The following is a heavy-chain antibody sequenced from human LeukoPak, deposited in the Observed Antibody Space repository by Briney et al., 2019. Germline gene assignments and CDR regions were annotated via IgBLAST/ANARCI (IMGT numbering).Heavy chain of an antibody. J-gene: IGHJ4*02. Sequence: GGSLRLSCAASGFTFSNFGMNWVRQTPGKGLEWISYIRSSSSAIYYADSVKGRFTISRDNAESSLYLQMNGLRDEDTAVYYCARDRSSSGYYPFDYWGQGTLVTVSS. V-gene: IGHV3-48*02. CDR1: GFTFSNFG. D-gene: IGHD3-22*01. CDR3: ARDRSSSGYYPFDY. CDR2: IRSSSSAI.